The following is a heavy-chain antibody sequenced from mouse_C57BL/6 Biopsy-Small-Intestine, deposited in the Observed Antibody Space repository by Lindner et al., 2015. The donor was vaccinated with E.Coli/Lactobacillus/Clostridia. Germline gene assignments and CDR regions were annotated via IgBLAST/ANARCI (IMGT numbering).Heavy chain of an antibody. V-gene: IGHV1-54*01. CDR2: INPGSGGT. J-gene: IGHJ3*01. D-gene: IGHD2-4*01. Sequence: VQLQESGAELVRPGTSVKVSCKASGYAFTTYFIEWIKQRPGQGLEWIGVINPGSGGTNYNEKFKGKATLTADKPSNTAYMQLSSLTSEDSAVYFCARGGDYDGFAYWGQGTLVTVSA. CDR3: ARGGDYDGFAY. CDR1: GYAFTTYF.